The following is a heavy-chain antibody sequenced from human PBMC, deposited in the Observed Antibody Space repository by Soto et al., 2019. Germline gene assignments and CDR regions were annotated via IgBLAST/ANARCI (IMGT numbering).Heavy chain of an antibody. J-gene: IGHJ4*02. CDR1: GYTFTGYY. CDR3: ARGLKPRGEPEYYFDY. V-gene: IGHV1-2*04. CDR2: INPNSGGT. D-gene: IGHD3-10*01. Sequence: ASVKVSCKASGYTFTGYYMHWVRQAPGQGLEWMGWINPNSGGTNYAQKFQGWVTMTRDTSISTAYMELSRLRSDDTAVYYCARGLKPRGEPEYYFDYWGQGTLVTVSS.